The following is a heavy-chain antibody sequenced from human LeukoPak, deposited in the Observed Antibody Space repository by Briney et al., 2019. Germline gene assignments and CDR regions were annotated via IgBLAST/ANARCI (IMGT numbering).Heavy chain of an antibody. CDR3: ARDRGGGSGYAFNY. CDR2: VYHTGSA. D-gene: IGHD2-2*01. Sequence: SETLSLTCTVSGGSITTYYWTWIRQPPGKGLEWIGCVYHTGSATYNPSLKSRVTISVDMSKNQFSLKLTSVTAADTAVYYCARDRGGGSGYAFNYWGQGTLVTVSS. V-gene: IGHV4-59*01. CDR1: GGSITTYY. J-gene: IGHJ4*02.